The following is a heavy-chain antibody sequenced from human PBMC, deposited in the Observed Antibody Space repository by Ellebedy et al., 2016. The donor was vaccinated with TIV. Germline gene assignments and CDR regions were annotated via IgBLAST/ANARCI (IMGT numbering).Heavy chain of an antibody. J-gene: IGHJ4*02. D-gene: IGHD6-6*01. V-gene: IGHV5-51*01. CDR2: IYPGDSDT. CDR3: ARRGRVAARPIDY. CDR1: GYSFTSYW. Sequence: GESLKISCKSSGYSFTSYWIGWVRQMPGKGLEWMGIIYPGDSDTRYSPSFQGQVTISADKSISTAYLQWSSLKASDTAMYYCARRGRVAARPIDYWGQGTLVTVSS.